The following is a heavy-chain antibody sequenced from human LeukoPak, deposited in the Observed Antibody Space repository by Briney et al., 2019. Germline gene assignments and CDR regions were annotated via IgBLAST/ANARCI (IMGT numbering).Heavy chain of an antibody. D-gene: IGHD2-2*01. Sequence: TGGSLRLSCAASGFTFSSYAMHWVRQAPGKGLEWVAVISYDGSNKYYADSVKGRFTISRDNSKNTLYLQMNSLRAEDTAVYYCAGRPSDCSSTSCPDWYYGMDVWGQGTTVTVSS. CDR2: ISYDGSNK. CDR1: GFTFSSYA. J-gene: IGHJ6*02. CDR3: AGRPSDCSSTSCPDWYYGMDV. V-gene: IGHV3-30-3*01.